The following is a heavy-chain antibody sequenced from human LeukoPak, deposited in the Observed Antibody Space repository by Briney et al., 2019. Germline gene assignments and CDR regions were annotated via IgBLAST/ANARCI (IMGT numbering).Heavy chain of an antibody. CDR1: GFTFRSSG. CDR2: FSGSGGST. D-gene: IGHD5-12*01. V-gene: IGHV3-23*01. Sequence: PGGSLRLSCEASGFTFRSSGMSWVRQAPGKGLEWVSGFSGSGGSTSYADSVKGRFTISRDMSKNTLYLQMNTLRAEDTAIYYCAKEFPGYSFDYWGQGTLVTVSS. J-gene: IGHJ4*02. CDR3: AKEFPGYSFDY.